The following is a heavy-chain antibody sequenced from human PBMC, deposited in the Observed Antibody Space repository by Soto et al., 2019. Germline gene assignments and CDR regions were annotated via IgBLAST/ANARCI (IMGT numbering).Heavy chain of an antibody. Sequence: QVQLVESGGGVVQPGRSLRLSCAASGFTFSDHAMHWVRQTPGKGLEWVAVTSYDGSNKYFADSVKGRFSISRDNSKSTLYLQMNSLRAEDTAVYYCTATVGVVGATTGFDYWGQGTLVTVSS. V-gene: IGHV3-30-3*01. D-gene: IGHD1-26*01. CDR3: TATVGVVGATTGFDY. CDR2: TSYDGSNK. CDR1: GFTFSDHA. J-gene: IGHJ4*02.